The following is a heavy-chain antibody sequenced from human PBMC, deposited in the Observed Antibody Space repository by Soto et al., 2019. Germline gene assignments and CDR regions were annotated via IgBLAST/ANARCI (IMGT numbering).Heavy chain of an antibody. J-gene: IGHJ4*02. Sequence: QVQLVQSGAEVKKPGSSVKVSCKASGGTFSSYAISWVRQAPGQGLEWMGGIIPIFGTANYAQKFQGRVTITADESTSTAYMELSSLRSEYTAVYYCAREAPNGYRRCYFDYWGQGTLVTVSS. D-gene: IGHD5-12*01. V-gene: IGHV1-69*01. CDR1: GGTFSSYA. CDR2: IIPIFGTA. CDR3: AREAPNGYRRCYFDY.